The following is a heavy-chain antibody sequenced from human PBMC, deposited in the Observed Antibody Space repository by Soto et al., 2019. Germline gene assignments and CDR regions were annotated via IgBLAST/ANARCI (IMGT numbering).Heavy chain of an antibody. Sequence: GASVKVSCKASGYTFTGYYMHWVRQAPGQGLEWMGWINPNSGGTNYAQKFQGRFTISRDNSKSTLSLQMNSLRTDDTAVYYCARGGYSSSWNFDYWGQGALVTVSS. V-gene: IGHV1-2*02. CDR2: INPNSGGT. CDR1: GYTFTGYY. CDR3: ARGGYSSSWNFDY. D-gene: IGHD6-13*01. J-gene: IGHJ4*02.